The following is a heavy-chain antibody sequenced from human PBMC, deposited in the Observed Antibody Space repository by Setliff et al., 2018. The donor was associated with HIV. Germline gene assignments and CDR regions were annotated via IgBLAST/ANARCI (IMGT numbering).Heavy chain of an antibody. V-gene: IGHV4-4*08. CDR3: ARSGTLGYCSGGSCYSGLVGAFDI. Sequence: TLSLTCTVSGGSISSYYWSWIRQPPGKGLEWIGYIYTSGSTNYNPSLKSRVTISVDTSKNQFSLKLSSVTAADTAVYYCARSGTLGYCSGGSCYSGLVGAFDIWGQGTMVTVSS. CDR1: GGSISSYY. D-gene: IGHD2-15*01. J-gene: IGHJ3*02. CDR2: IYTSGST.